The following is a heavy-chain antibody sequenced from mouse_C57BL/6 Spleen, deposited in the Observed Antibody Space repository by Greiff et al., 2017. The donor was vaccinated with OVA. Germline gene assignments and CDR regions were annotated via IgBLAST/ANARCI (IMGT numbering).Heavy chain of an antibody. CDR3: ARSEGLIATVVESFDY. Sequence: QVQLQQPGAELARPGASVKLSCKASGYTFTSYGISWVKQRTGQGLEWIGEIYPRSGNTYYNEKFKGKATLTADKSSSTAYIDLRSLTSEDSAVYVCARSEGLIATVVESFDYWGQGTTLTVAS. V-gene: IGHV1-81*01. J-gene: IGHJ2*01. CDR2: IYPRSGNT. D-gene: IGHD1-1*01. CDR1: GYTFTSYG.